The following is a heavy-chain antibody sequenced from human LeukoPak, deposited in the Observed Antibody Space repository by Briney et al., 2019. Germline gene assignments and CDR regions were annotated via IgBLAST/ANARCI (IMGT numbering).Heavy chain of an antibody. CDR1: GFTFSHAW. V-gene: IGHV3-15*01. J-gene: IGHJ4*02. Sequence: GALRLSCAASGFTFSHAWMIWVRQAPGKGLEWIGRIKSKSDGGTTDYAAPVKGRFTISRDDSKNTAYLQTNSLKTEDTAVYYCTRQGGQSPNWGQGTLVTVSS. CDR3: TRQGGQSPN. CDR2: IKSKSDGGTT.